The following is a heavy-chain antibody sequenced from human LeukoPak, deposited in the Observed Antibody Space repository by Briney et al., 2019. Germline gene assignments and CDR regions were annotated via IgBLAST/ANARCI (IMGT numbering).Heavy chain of an antibody. D-gene: IGHD3-22*01. J-gene: IGHJ4*02. CDR3: VRDGKDVGYYDSGGYYAF. V-gene: IGHV3-53*01. Sequence: GGSLRLSCAASGFIVSDNYMSWVRQAPGKGLEWVSVIDRAGSIYYADSVKGRFTISRDKSRNMPYLQMNSLRAEDTAVYYCVRDGKDVGYYDSGGYYAFWGQGALVTVSS. CDR1: GFIVSDNY. CDR2: IDRAGSI.